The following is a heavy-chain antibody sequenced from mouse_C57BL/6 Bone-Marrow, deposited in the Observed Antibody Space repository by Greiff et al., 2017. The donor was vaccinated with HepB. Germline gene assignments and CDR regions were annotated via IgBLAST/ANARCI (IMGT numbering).Heavy chain of an antibody. V-gene: IGHV1-4*01. CDR2: ISPSSGYT. CDR1: GYTFTSYT. Sequence: VQGVESGAELARPGASVKMSCKASGYTFTSYTMHWVKQRPGQGLEWIGYISPSSGYTKYNQKFKGKATLTADKSSSTAYMQLSSLTSEDSAVYCCVLYGNHWYFDVGGTGTTVTVSS. J-gene: IGHJ1*03. D-gene: IGHD2-1*01. CDR3: VLYGNHWYFDV.